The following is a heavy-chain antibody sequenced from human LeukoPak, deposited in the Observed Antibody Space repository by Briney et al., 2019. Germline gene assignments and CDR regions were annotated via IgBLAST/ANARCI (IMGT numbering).Heavy chain of an antibody. CDR3: ERGDSSGSNP. CDR1: GGSIDSYY. V-gene: IGHV4-59*01. D-gene: IGHD3-22*01. Sequence: SETLSLICTVSGGSIDSYYWNWIRQPPGRGLEWRGYIYYSGSSNYNPSLKSRVTISGDTSKNQFSLKLSSVTAADTAVYYCERGDSSGSNPWGQGTLVTVSS. J-gene: IGHJ5*02. CDR2: IYYSGSS.